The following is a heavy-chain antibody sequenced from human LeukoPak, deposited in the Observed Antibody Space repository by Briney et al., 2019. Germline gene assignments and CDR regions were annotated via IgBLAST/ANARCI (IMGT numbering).Heavy chain of an antibody. D-gene: IGHD6-19*01. Sequence: SETLSLTCTVSGYSISSGYYWGWIRQPPGKGLEWIGSIYHSGSTYYNPSLKSRVTISVDTSKNQFSLKLSSVTAADTAVYYCARDEQWLVGADDAFDIWGQGTMVTVSS. CDR2: IYHSGST. CDR3: ARDEQWLVGADDAFDI. J-gene: IGHJ3*02. CDR1: GYSISSGYY. V-gene: IGHV4-38-2*02.